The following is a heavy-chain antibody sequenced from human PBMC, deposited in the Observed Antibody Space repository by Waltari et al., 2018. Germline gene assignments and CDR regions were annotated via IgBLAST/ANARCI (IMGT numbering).Heavy chain of an antibody. CDR1: GGSISSYY. D-gene: IGHD3-22*01. V-gene: IGHV4-59*01. CDR2: IYYSGST. CDR3: AREGGTYYYDSRDAFDI. J-gene: IGHJ3*02. Sequence: QVQLQESGPGLVKPSETLSLTCTVSGGSISSYYWSWIRQPPGKGLEWIGYIYYSGSTNYIPSLKSRVTISVDTSKHQFSLKLSSVTAADTAVYYCAREGGTYYYDSRDAFDIWGQGTMVTVSS.